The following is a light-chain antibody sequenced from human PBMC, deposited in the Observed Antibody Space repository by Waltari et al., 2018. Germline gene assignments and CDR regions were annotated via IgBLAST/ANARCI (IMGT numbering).Light chain of an antibody. V-gene: IGLV2-14*01. Sequence: QSALTQPTSVSGSPGQSITISCTGTSRDIGFYNYVSWYQQYPGKVPQLLIYDVSDRPSGVSRRFSGSKSGNTASLTSSGLQADDEADYYCNSYTGSSSWVFGGGTKLTVL. J-gene: IGLJ3*02. CDR2: DVS. CDR3: NSYTGSSSWV. CDR1: SRDIGFYNY.